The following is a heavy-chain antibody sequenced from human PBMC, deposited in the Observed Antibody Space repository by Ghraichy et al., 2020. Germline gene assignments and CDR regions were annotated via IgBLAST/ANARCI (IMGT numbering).Heavy chain of an antibody. V-gene: IGHV3-7*01. CDR2: IKQDGSEK. D-gene: IGHD6-19*01. Sequence: LSLTCAASGFTFSSYWMSWVRQAPGKGLEWVANIKQDGSEKYYVDSVKGRFTISRDNAKNSLYLQMNSLRAEDTAVYYCARVGPYSSGWFVDYWGQGTLVTVSS. CDR3: ARVGPYSSGWFVDY. CDR1: GFTFSSYW. J-gene: IGHJ4*02.